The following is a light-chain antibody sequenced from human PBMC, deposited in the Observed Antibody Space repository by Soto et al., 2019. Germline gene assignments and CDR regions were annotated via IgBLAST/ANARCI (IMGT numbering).Light chain of an antibody. Sequence: QSVLTQPASVSGSPGQSITISCTGTSSDVGGYNYVSWYQQHPGKAPKLMIYEVSNRPSGVSNRFSGSKSGSTASLTISGLQAEDEADYYCSSYTSSSTLAFGGGTKLTV. J-gene: IGLJ3*02. CDR2: EVS. V-gene: IGLV2-14*01. CDR1: SSDVGGYNY. CDR3: SSYTSSSTLA.